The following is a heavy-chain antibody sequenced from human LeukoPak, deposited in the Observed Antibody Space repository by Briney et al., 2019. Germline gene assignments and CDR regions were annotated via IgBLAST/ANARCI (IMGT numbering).Heavy chain of an antibody. J-gene: IGHJ3*02. Sequence: PSETLSLTCTVSGGSISSSSYYWGWIRRPPGKGLEWIGSIYYSGSTYYNPSLKSRVTISVDTSKNQFSLKLSSVTAADTAVYYCARQVRYFDWLTGAFDIWGQGTMVTVSS. CDR3: ARQVRYFDWLTGAFDI. CDR1: GGSISSSSYY. CDR2: IYYSGST. V-gene: IGHV4-39*01. D-gene: IGHD3-9*01.